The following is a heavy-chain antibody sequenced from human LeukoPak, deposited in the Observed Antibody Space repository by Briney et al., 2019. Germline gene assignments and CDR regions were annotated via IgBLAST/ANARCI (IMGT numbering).Heavy chain of an antibody. J-gene: IGHJ4*02. Sequence: PGGSLRLSCAASGSTFSNYAMSWVRQAPGKGLEWVSAISGGGVSTYYAASVKGRFTISRDNSKNTLYLQMNSLRAEDTAVYYCAKAVTVASFDYWGQGTLVTVSS. CDR2: ISGGGVST. V-gene: IGHV3-23*01. CDR3: AKAVTVASFDY. CDR1: GSTFSNYA. D-gene: IGHD4-17*01.